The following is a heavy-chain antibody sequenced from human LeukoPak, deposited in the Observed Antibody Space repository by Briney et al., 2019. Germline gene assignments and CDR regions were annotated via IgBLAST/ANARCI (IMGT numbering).Heavy chain of an antibody. CDR1: GFTFSDYC. D-gene: IGHD3-10*01. CDR2: ISSSGSTI. J-gene: IGHJ5*02. Sequence: GGSLRLSCAASGFTFSDYCMSWIRQAPGKGLEWVSYISSSGSTIYYADSVKGRFTISRDNSKNTLYLQMNSLRAEDTAVYYCAKNRYYYANWFDPWGQGTLVTVSS. V-gene: IGHV3-11*01. CDR3: AKNRYYYANWFDP.